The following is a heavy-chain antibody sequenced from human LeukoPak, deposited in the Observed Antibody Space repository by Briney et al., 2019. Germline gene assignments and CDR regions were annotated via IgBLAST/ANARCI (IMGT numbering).Heavy chain of an antibody. CDR3: AKEYGYDYNYFYSMDV. D-gene: IGHD1-1*01. J-gene: IGHJ6*03. V-gene: IGHV3-30*02. CDR1: GFTFSSYG. Sequence: GGSLRLSCAASGFTFSSYGIHWVRQAPGKGLEWAAFIRYDGSNKYHADSVESRFTISRDNSKNTVYLQMNSLRAEDTAVYFCAKEYGYDYNYFYSMDVWGKGTTVTISS. CDR2: IRYDGSNK.